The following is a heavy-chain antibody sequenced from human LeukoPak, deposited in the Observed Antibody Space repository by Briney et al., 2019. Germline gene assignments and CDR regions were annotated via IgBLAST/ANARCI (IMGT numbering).Heavy chain of an antibody. V-gene: IGHV1-46*01. D-gene: IGHD2-21*02. CDR3: ARDHYHKIHSVMVTAPDY. Sequence: ASVKVSCKASGYIFTSYYIHWVRQAPGEGLEWMGIINPTGGSTSYAQKSQGRVTMTRDTSTSTVYMELSSLRSEDTAVYYCARDHYHKIHSVMVTAPDYWGQGTLVIVSS. J-gene: IGHJ4*02. CDR1: GYIFTSYY. CDR2: INPTGGST.